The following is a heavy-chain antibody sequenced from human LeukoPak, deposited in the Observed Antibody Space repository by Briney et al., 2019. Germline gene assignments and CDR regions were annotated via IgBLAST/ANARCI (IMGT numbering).Heavy chain of an antibody. V-gene: IGHV3-23*01. Sequence: LPGGSLRLSCVASGFTFKSYVMNWVRQAPGKGLEWLATIYGSGVSISYADSVKGRFTISRDNSNNTLYLQMNSLRAEDTAMYYCAKDLGWELPAEAYWGQGTLVTVSS. CDR2: IYGSGVSI. CDR3: AKDLGWELPAEAY. J-gene: IGHJ4*02. D-gene: IGHD1-26*01. CDR1: GFTFKSYV.